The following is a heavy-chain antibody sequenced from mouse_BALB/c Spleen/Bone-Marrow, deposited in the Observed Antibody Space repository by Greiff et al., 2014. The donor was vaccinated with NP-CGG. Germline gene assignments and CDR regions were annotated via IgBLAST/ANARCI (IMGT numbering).Heavy chain of an antibody. J-gene: IGHJ3*01. CDR3: ARGLYYVAYGPGFAY. V-gene: IGHV5-6-3*01. CDR2: INSNGGTT. D-gene: IGHD2-13*01. Sequence: EVKLEESGGGLVQPGGSLKLSCAASGFTFSNYSMSWVRQTPDKRLDLVATINSNGGTTYYPDSVKGRFTISRDNAKNTLYLQMSSLKSEDTAMYFCARGLYYVAYGPGFAYWGQGTLVTVSA. CDR1: GFTFSNYS.